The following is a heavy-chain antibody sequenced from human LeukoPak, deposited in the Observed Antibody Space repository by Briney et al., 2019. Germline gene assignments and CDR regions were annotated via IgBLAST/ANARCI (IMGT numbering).Heavy chain of an antibody. V-gene: IGHV3-23*01. D-gene: IGHD3-22*01. J-gene: IGHJ4*02. CDR3: AKDAGITMIVVVITEGYFDY. CDR1: GFTFSSYA. Sequence: GGSLRLSCAASGFTFSSYAMSWVRQAPGKGLEWVSAISGSGGSTYYADSVKGRFTISRDNSKNTLYLQMNSLRAEDTAVYYCAKDAGITMIVVVITEGYFDYWGQGTLVTVSS. CDR2: ISGSGGST.